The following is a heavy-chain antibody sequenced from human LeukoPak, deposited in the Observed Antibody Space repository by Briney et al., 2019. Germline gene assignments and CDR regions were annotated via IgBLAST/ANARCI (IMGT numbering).Heavy chain of an antibody. V-gene: IGHV1-69*01. D-gene: IGHD1-26*01. Sequence: SVKVSCKASGGTFSSYAISWVRQAPGQGLEWMGGIIPIFGTANYAQKFQGTVTITADESTSPAYMELSSLRSEDTAVYYCARDHRASGVGATGAFDIWGQGTMVTVSS. J-gene: IGHJ3*02. CDR1: GGTFSSYA. CDR2: IIPIFGTA. CDR3: ARDHRASGVGATGAFDI.